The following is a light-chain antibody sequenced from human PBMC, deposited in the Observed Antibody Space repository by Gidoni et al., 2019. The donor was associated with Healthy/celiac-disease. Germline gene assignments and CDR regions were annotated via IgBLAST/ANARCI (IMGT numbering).Light chain of an antibody. J-gene: IGKJ4*01. CDR2: LGS. CDR1: QSLLHSNGYNY. V-gene: IGKV2-28*01. CDR3: MQDLQTPPAT. Sequence: DIAMTQSPLSLPVTPGEPASISCRSSQSLLHSNGYNYLDWYLQKPGQSPQLLIYLGSNRASGVPDRFSGSGSGTDFTLKISRVEAEDVGVYYCMQDLQTPPATFGGGTKVEIK.